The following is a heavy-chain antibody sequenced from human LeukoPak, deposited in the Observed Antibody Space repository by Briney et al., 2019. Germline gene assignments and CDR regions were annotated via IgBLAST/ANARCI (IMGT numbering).Heavy chain of an antibody. V-gene: IGHV3-21*01. CDR1: GFTFSKYW. Sequence: PGGSLRLSCAASGFTFSKYWMNWVRQAPGKGLEWVSSISYSGSYIYYADSVKGRFTISRDNAKNSLYLQMNSLRAEDTAVYYCARDSSGYYPAGYWRQGTRVTVSS. D-gene: IGHD3-22*01. CDR2: ISYSGSYI. CDR3: ARDSSGYYPAGY. J-gene: IGHJ4*02.